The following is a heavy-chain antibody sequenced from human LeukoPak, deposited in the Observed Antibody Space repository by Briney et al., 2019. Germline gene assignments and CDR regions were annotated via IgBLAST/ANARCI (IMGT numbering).Heavy chain of an antibody. CDR2: MYYSGST. V-gene: IGHV4-59*01. Sequence: KASETLSLTCTVSGGSISTYYWSWIRQPPGKGLECIGYMYYSGSTNYSPSLKSRVTISVDTSKNQFSLKMSSVTAADTAVYYCARYRAFDIWGQGTMVTVSS. CDR3: ARYRAFDI. J-gene: IGHJ3*02. CDR1: GGSISTYY. D-gene: IGHD2-2*01.